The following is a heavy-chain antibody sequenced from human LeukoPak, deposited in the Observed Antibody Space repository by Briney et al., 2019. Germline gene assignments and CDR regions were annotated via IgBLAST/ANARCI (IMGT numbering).Heavy chain of an antibody. D-gene: IGHD2-2*01. V-gene: IGHV4-31*03. Sequence: PSETLSLTCTVSGGSVTSGDYYWSWIRQHPGKGLEWIGYIYYSGSTYYNPSLKSRVTISVDTSKNQFSLKLSSVTAADTAVYYCARPLVPAAWRWFDPWGQGTLVTVSS. CDR3: ARPLVPAAWRWFDP. J-gene: IGHJ5*02. CDR2: IYYSGST. CDR1: GGSVTSGDYY.